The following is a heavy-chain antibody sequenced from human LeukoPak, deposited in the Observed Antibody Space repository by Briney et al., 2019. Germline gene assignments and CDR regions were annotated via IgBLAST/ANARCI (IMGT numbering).Heavy chain of an antibody. Sequence: GGSLRLSCAASQFTFSSSGMAWVRQSPEKGLEWVSAISGSGATTYYADSVKGRFTISRDNSKSTVSLQMNSLRAEDTAIYYCAEMQGYFDYWGQGALVTVSS. CDR3: AEMQGYFDY. CDR1: QFTFSSSG. V-gene: IGHV3-23*01. CDR2: ISGSGATT. D-gene: IGHD5-24*01. J-gene: IGHJ4*02.